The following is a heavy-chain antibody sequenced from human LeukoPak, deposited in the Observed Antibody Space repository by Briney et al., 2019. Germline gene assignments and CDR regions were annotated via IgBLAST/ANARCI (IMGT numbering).Heavy chain of an antibody. Sequence: ASVKVSCKASGYTFTIYGITWVRQAPGQGLEWMGWISTYNGNTNYAQRLQGRVTMIRDTSTSTVYMELSSLRSEDTAVYYCAREGFHGRELFPTFDYWGQGTLVTVSS. CDR3: AREGFHGRELFPTFDY. J-gene: IGHJ4*02. CDR2: ISTYNGNT. CDR1: GYTFTIYG. V-gene: IGHV1-18*01. D-gene: IGHD3-10*01.